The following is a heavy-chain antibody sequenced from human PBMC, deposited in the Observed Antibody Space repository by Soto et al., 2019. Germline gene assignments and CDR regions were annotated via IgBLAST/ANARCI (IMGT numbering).Heavy chain of an antibody. CDR2: MHSGGNS. Sequence: QVQLQVSGPGLVKPSETLSLTCSVSGGSISSYYCSWFRQPPGKGLEWIGHMHSGGNSDYNPSLSSRVTLQVDATMNQFSLNLTSVTAADRAMYYCAGQGFWAIDGLVAVWAQGTTVTVSS. CDR3: AGQGFWAIDGLVAV. J-gene: IGHJ6*02. CDR1: GGSISSYY. V-gene: IGHV4-59*08. D-gene: IGHD3-10*01.